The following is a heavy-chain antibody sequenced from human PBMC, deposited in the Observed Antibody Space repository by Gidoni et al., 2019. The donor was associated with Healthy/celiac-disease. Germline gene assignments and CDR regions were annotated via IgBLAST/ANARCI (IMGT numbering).Heavy chain of an antibody. Sequence: EVQLVQSGAEVKKPGESLKISCKGSGYSFTSYWIGWVRQMPGKGLEWMGIIYPGYSDTRYSPSFQGQVTISADKSISTAYLQWSSLKASDTAMYYCASTGRYFDWLSLDDAFDIWGQGTMVTVSS. J-gene: IGHJ3*02. V-gene: IGHV5-51*01. CDR3: ASTGRYFDWLSLDDAFDI. CDR1: GYSFTSYW. D-gene: IGHD3-9*01. CDR2: IYPGYSDT.